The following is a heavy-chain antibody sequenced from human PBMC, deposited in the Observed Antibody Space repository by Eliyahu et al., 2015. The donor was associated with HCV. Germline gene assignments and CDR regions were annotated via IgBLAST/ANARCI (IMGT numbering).Heavy chain of an antibody. V-gene: IGHV1-3*01. CDR1: GYTFTRYT. CDR2: INVGNGNT. D-gene: IGHD5-12*01. J-gene: IGHJ4*02. Sequence: QVQLVQSGAEVKKPGASVKVSCKASGYTFTRYTXHWVRQAPGQRLEWMGWINVGNGNTKYSEKFQGRVTITRDTSASTAYMDLSSLRSEDTAVYYCARDLYGGYRGYFDYWGQGTLVTVSS. CDR3: ARDLYGGYRGYFDY.